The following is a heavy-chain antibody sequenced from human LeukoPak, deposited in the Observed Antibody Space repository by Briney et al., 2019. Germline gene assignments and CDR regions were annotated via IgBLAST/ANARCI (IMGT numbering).Heavy chain of an antibody. CDR3: ARDSYDILTGYYLSGTDAFDI. D-gene: IGHD3-9*01. V-gene: IGHV3-48*03. CDR2: ISSSGSTT. Sequence: PGGSLRLSCAASGFTFSSYEMNWVRQAPGKGLEWVSYISSSGSTTYYADSVKGRFTISRDNAKNSLYLQMNSLRAEDTAVYYCARDSYDILTGYYLSGTDAFDIWGQGTMVTVSS. J-gene: IGHJ3*02. CDR1: GFTFSSYE.